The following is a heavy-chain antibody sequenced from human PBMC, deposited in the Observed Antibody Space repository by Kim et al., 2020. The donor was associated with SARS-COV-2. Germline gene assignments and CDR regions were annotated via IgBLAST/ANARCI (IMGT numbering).Heavy chain of an antibody. CDR2: ISYDGSNK. CDR3: ARDALSRDIVVVLAANY. V-gene: IGHV3-30*04. D-gene: IGHD2-15*01. CDR1: GFTFSSYA. Sequence: GGSLRLSCAASGFTFSSYAMHWVRQAPGKGLEWVAVISYDGSNKYYADSVKGRFTISRDNSKNTLYLQMNSLRAEDTAVYYCARDALSRDIVVVLAANY. J-gene: IGHJ4*01.